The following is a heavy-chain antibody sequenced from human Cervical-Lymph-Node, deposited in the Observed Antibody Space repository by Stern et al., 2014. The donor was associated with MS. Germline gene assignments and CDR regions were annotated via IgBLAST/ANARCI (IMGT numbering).Heavy chain of an antibody. D-gene: IGHD2-21*01. CDR1: GGTFSRYT. Sequence: QVQLVESGAEVKKPGSSVRVSCKTSGGTFSRYTMNWVRQAPGHGLEWMGGIIPVFRTATYAHKFQGRVSITADESTDTVYMDLTSLRPDDTAVYFCARDVVAGTFDPWGQGTLVTVSS. CDR2: IIPVFRTA. V-gene: IGHV1-69*01. J-gene: IGHJ5*02. CDR3: ARDVVAGTFDP.